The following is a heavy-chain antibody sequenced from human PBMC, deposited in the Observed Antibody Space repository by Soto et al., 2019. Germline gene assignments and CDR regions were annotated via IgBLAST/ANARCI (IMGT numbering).Heavy chain of an antibody. CDR2: FIPVYRTL. Sequence: GASVKVSCKASGGSFGKSAINWVRQTPGQGLEWLGGFIPVYRTLNYAQKFQGRATITADESTGTAYMTLSSLASDDTAVYYCATGVIWIGYFTVDSWGQGTRVTVSS. D-gene: IGHD3-3*01. CDR1: GGSFGKSA. CDR3: ATGVIWIGYFTVDS. J-gene: IGHJ4*02. V-gene: IGHV1-69*13.